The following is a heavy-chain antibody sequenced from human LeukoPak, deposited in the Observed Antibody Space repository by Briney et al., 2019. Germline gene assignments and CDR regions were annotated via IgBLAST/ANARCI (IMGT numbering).Heavy chain of an antibody. J-gene: IGHJ4*02. V-gene: IGHV3-21*01. Sequence: GGSLRLSCAASGFTFSSYNMNWVRQAPGKGLEWVSSISSSSSYIFYADSVKGRFTISRDNAKNTLYLQMNSLRAEDTAVYYCARVRYSYDSSGIDYWGQGTLVTVSS. CDR2: ISSSSSYI. D-gene: IGHD3-22*01. CDR3: ARVRYSYDSSGIDY. CDR1: GFTFSSYN.